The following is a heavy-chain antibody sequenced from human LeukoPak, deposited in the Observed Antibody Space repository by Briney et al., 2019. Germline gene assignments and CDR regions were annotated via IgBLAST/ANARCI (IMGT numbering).Heavy chain of an antibody. CDR1: GGSITSYY. D-gene: IGHD3-10*01. CDR3: ARDSGTTGEVKFDP. V-gene: IGHV4-4*07. J-gene: IGHJ5*02. CDR2: IHSGTT. Sequence: SETQSLTCSVSGGSITSYYLSWIRQPAGKGLEWIGRIHSGTTTYNPSLKSRVTMSLDTSKSQVSLTLSSVTAADTALYYCARDSGTTGEVKFDPWGQGTLVTVSS.